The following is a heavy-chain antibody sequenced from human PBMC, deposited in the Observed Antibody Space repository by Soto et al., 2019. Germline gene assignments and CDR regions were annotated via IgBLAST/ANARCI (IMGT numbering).Heavy chain of an antibody. D-gene: IGHD2-2*02. CDR1: GVTFNTYG. Sequence: LRLAGARSGVTFNTYGMHWGCQAPGEGLEWVAVISYDGSEKYYVDSLKGRFTISKDNSKNTLYLQMNSLRPEDTAVYYCAKSPNFYCSSPNCYKYYVDPWGQGTRVTVSS. CDR2: ISYDGSEK. CDR3: AKSPNFYCSSPNCYKYYVDP. V-gene: IGHV3-30*18. J-gene: IGHJ5*02.